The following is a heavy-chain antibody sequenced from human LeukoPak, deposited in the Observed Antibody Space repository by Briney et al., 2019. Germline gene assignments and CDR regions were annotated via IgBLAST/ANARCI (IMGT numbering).Heavy chain of an antibody. D-gene: IGHD6-13*01. J-gene: IGHJ4*02. CDR3: ASGMTSEYSSGIAAAGMGFDY. V-gene: IGHV1-69*04. Sequence: GASVKVSCKASGGTFSSYAISWVRQAPGQGLEWMGRIIPILGIANYAQKFQGRVTITADKSTSTAYMELSSLRSEDTAVYYCASGMTSEYSSGIAAAGMGFDYWSQGTLVTVSS. CDR2: IIPILGIA. CDR1: GGTFSSYA.